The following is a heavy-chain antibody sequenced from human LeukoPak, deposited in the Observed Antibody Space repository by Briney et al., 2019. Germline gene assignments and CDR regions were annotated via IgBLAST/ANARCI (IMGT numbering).Heavy chain of an antibody. D-gene: IGHD4-17*01. CDR2: IRQAGSEK. CDR1: GFTFSSYW. CDR3: AKDSTYGPYGGMDV. Sequence: GGSLRLSCAASGFTFSSYWMSWVRQAPGKGLEWVANIRQAGSEKNYVDSVKGRFTISRDNAKNSLYLQMNSLRAEDTAVYYCAKDSTYGPYGGMDVWGQGTTVTVSS. J-gene: IGHJ6*02. V-gene: IGHV3-7*03.